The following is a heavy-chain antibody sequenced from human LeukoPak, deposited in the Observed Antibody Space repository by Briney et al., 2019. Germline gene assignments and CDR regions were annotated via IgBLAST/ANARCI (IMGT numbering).Heavy chain of an antibody. CDR3: AEGMVPGAFDI. CDR2: IYTSGST. D-gene: IGHD6-13*01. V-gene: IGHV4-61*02. Sequence: SETLSLTCTVSGGSISSGGYYWSWIRQPAGKGLEWIGRIYTSGSTNYNPSLKSRVTISVDTSKNQFSLKLSSVTAADTAVYYCAEGMVPGAFDIWGQGTMVTVSS. J-gene: IGHJ3*02. CDR1: GGSISSGGYY.